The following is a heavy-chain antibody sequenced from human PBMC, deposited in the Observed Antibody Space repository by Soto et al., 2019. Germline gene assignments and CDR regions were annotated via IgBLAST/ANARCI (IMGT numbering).Heavy chain of an antibody. CDR1: GYTFTSYG. Sequence: QVQLVQSGAEVKKPGASVKVSCKASGYTFTSYGISWMRQAPGQGLEWMGWISAYNGNTNYAQKLQGRVTMTTDTSTSTAYMELRSLRSDDTAVYYCARNPAYYDFWSGYIISPGFDYWGQGTLVTVSS. D-gene: IGHD3-3*01. V-gene: IGHV1-18*01. CDR3: ARNPAYYDFWSGYIISPGFDY. J-gene: IGHJ4*02. CDR2: ISAYNGNT.